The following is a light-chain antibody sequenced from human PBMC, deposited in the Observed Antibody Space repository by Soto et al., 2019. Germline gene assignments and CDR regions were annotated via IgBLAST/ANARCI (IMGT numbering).Light chain of an antibody. CDR3: AAWADSLNGPV. J-gene: IGLJ3*02. CDR1: SSNIGNNA. CDR2: YDD. Sequence: QSVLTQPPSVSEAPRQRVTISCSGSSSNIGNNAVNWYQQLPGKAPKLLIYYDDLLPSGVSDRFSGSKSGTSASLAISGLQSEDEADYYCAAWADSLNGPVFGGGTQLTVL. V-gene: IGLV1-36*01.